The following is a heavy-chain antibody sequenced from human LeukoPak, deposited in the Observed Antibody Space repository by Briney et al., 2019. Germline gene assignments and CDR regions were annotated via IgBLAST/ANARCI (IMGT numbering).Heavy chain of an antibody. J-gene: IGHJ6*02. Sequence: ASVEVSCKASGYTFTSYYMHWVRQAPGQGLEWVGIINPSGGSSSYAQKFQGRVTMTRDTSTSTVYMELSSLRSEDTAVYYCARVGLTNAVTIDGPYYYYYGMDVWGQGTTVTVSS. CDR3: ARVGLTNAVTIDGPYYYYYGMDV. CDR2: INPSGGSS. D-gene: IGHD4-17*01. V-gene: IGHV1-46*01. CDR1: GYTFTSYY.